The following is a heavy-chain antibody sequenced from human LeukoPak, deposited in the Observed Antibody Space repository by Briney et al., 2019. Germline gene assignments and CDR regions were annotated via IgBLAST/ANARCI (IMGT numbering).Heavy chain of an antibody. CDR3: ATNNCDTSGYYCVDDAFDI. D-gene: IGHD3-22*01. CDR1: GGSFSGYY. V-gene: IGHV4-34*01. J-gene: IGHJ3*02. Sequence: SETLSHTRAVYGGSFSGYYWSWIRQPPGKGVECRGEINHSGSTNYNPSLKSRVTISVDTSKNQFSLKLSSVTAADTAVYYCATNNCDTSGYYCVDDAFDIWGQGTMLTVSS. CDR2: INHSGST.